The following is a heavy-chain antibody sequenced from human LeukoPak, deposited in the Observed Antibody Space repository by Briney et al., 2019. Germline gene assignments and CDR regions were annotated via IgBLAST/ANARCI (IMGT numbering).Heavy chain of an antibody. CDR1: GFTFSSYA. J-gene: IGHJ4*02. V-gene: IGHV3-30*04. CDR3: IRYFAY. Sequence: GRFLRLSCAASGFTFSSYAMHWVRQAPGKGLEWVAVISYDGSNKYYADSVKGRFTISRDNSKNTLYLQMNSLRAEDTAVYYCIRYFAYWGQGTLVTVSS. CDR2: ISYDGSNK.